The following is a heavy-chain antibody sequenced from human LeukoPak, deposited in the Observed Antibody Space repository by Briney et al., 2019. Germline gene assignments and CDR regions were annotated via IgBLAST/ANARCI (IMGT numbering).Heavy chain of an antibody. J-gene: IGHJ6*02. V-gene: IGHV3-30*18. CDR1: GFTFSSYG. CDR2: ISYDGSNK. CDR3: AKGGSIVGATWPPDYYYYGMDV. Sequence: PGGSLRLSCAASGFTFSSYGMHWVRQAPGKGLEWVAVISYDGSNKYYADSVKGRFTISRDNSKNTLYLQMNSLRAEDTAVYYCAKGGSIVGATWPPDYYYYGMDVWGQGTTVTVSS. D-gene: IGHD1-26*01.